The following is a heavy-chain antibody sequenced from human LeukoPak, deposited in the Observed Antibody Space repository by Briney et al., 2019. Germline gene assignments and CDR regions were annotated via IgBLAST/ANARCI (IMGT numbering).Heavy chain of an antibody. CDR2: ISSSSYI. Sequence: GGSLRLSCAASGFTFSSYGMHWVRQAPGEGLEWVSSISSSSYIYYADSVKGRFTISRDNAKNSLYLQMNSLRAEDTAVYYCARDHRWDFDYWGQGTLVTVSS. J-gene: IGHJ4*02. V-gene: IGHV3-21*01. CDR3: ARDHRWDFDY. D-gene: IGHD4-23*01. CDR1: GFTFSSYG.